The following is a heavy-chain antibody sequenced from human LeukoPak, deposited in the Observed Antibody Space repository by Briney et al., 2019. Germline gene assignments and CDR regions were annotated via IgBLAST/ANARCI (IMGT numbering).Heavy chain of an antibody. CDR2: IYPGDSDT. V-gene: IGHV5-51*01. Sequence: GESLKISCKGSGYSFTSYWIGWVRQMPGKGLEWMGIIYPGDSDTRYSPSFQGQVTISADKSISTTYLQWSSLKASDTAMYYCARHLYAYDSSGYYSAVGYWGQGTLVTVSS. J-gene: IGHJ4*02. CDR3: ARHLYAYDSSGYYSAVGY. CDR1: GYSFTSYW. D-gene: IGHD3-22*01.